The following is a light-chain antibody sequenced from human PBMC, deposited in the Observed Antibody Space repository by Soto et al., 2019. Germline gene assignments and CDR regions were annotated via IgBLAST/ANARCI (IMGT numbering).Light chain of an antibody. CDR1: HSVSTSY. CDR2: GAS. J-gene: IGKJ4*01. V-gene: IGKV3-20*01. Sequence: EIVLTQSPATLSLSPGEGATLSCRASHSVSTSYFAWYQQKPGQAPRLLIYGASNRATDIPDRFSGSGSGPAFPLTISRLETEDFAVYYCQQYGTSLITFGGGTKVEIK. CDR3: QQYGTSLIT.